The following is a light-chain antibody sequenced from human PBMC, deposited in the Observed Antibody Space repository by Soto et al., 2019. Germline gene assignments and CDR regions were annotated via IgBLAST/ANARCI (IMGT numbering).Light chain of an antibody. CDR3: QHYGNSPRT. Sequence: DIQMTQSPSSLSASVGDRVAITCRATQSISDYLNWYQQKPGKALKLLIYGASNLQSGVPSRFSGSGSGTDFTLTISRLEPEDFAVYYCQHYGNSPRTFGQGTKLEI. CDR1: QSISDY. V-gene: IGKV1-39*01. J-gene: IGKJ2*01. CDR2: GAS.